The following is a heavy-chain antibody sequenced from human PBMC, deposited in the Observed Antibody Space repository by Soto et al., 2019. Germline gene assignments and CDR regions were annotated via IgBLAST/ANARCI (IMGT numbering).Heavy chain of an antibody. J-gene: IGHJ6*02. CDR1: GFTFSSYG. CDR2: ISGTATRS. CDR3: ARHYYASGNSLYGMDV. Sequence: GGSLRLSCAVSGFTFSSYGMSWVRQAPGQGLEWISSISGTATRSYYADSVKGRFTISRDNSKDTLYLQMNSLRGEDTALYYCARHYYASGNSLYGMDVWGQGTTVTVSS. D-gene: IGHD3-10*01. V-gene: IGHV3-23*01.